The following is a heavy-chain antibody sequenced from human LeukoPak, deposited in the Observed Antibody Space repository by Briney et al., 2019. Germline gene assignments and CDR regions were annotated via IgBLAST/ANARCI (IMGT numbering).Heavy chain of an antibody. CDR1: GGSINISDYY. CDR3: ARRGTIDSGRPWN. Sequence: SETLSLTCTVSGGSINISDYYWGWIRQPPGKGLEWIGSMHYSGSTYYNPSLRSRVTISVDTSKNQFSLKVTSVTAADTAVYYCARRGTIDSGRPWNWGQGTLVTVSS. D-gene: IGHD1-26*01. J-gene: IGHJ4*02. V-gene: IGHV4-39*01. CDR2: MHYSGST.